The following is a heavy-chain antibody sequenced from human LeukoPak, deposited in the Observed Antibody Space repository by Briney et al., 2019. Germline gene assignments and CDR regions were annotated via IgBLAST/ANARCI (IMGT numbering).Heavy chain of an antibody. CDR1: GGSISSSDYY. Sequence: PSETLSLTCTVSGGSISSSDYYWGWIRQPPGKGLEWIGNIFHSGTTYYDPSLKSRFIISVDTSKNQFSLKLSSVTAADTALYYCARHNFRNGYNRPFDYWGQGTLVTVSS. CDR3: ARHNFRNGYNRPFDY. V-gene: IGHV4-39*01. D-gene: IGHD5-24*01. J-gene: IGHJ4*02. CDR2: IFHSGTT.